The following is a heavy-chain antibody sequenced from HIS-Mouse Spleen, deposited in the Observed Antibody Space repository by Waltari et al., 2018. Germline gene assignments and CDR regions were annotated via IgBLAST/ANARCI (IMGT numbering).Heavy chain of an antibody. D-gene: IGHD1-26*01. J-gene: IGHJ4*02. V-gene: IGHV1-69*04. CDR1: GGTFSSYA. CDR3: ARVLSGGSYFDY. Sequence: QVQLVQSGAEVKKPGSSVKVSCKASGGTFSSYAISWVRQAPGKGLEWMGRNIPNLDIANYAQKFQGRVTITADKSTSTAYMELSSLRSEDTAVYYCARVLSGGSYFDYWGQGTLVTVSS. CDR2: NIPNLDIA.